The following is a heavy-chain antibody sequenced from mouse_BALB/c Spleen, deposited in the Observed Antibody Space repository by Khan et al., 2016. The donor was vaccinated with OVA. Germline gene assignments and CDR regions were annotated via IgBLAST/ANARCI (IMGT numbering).Heavy chain of an antibody. CDR2: IYPGNSET. J-gene: IGHJ3*01. CDR3: TRGGYSSFAY. Sequence: VQLQQSGTVLARPGSSVKMSCKTSGYSFTNYLIHWVKQRPGQGLEWIGDIYPGNSETTYNQKFKDKAKLTADTSASTAYMELSSLTIEDFAVYYCTRGGYSSFAYWGQGTLVTVSA. D-gene: IGHD2-12*01. CDR1: GYSFTNYL. V-gene: IGHV1-5*01.